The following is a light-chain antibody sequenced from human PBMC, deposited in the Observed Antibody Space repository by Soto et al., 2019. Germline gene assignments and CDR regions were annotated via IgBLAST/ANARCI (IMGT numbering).Light chain of an antibody. J-gene: IGLJ1*01. CDR3: FSYRSNTTHV. CDR1: TSDVGLYNY. CDR2: DVT. V-gene: IGLV2-14*01. Sequence: LTQPASVSGSPGQSITISCAGTTSDVGLYNYVSWYQLHPGKAPKVMIYDVTNRPSGVSNRFSGSKSGSTASLTISGLQAEDEADYYCFSYRSNTTHVFGTGTKVTVL.